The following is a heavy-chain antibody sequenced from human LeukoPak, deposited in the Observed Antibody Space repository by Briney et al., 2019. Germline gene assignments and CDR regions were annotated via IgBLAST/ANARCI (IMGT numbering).Heavy chain of an antibody. Sequence: PGGSLRLSCAASGFTFSSYEINWVRQAPGKGLEWVPYISSSGSTIYYVDSVKGRFTISRDNAKNSLYLQMHSLRAEDTAVYYCARVGGDYYDSSGPIDYWGQGTLVTVSS. CDR1: GFTFSSYE. V-gene: IGHV3-48*03. CDR2: ISSSGSTI. D-gene: IGHD3-22*01. CDR3: ARVGGDYYDSSGPIDY. J-gene: IGHJ4*02.